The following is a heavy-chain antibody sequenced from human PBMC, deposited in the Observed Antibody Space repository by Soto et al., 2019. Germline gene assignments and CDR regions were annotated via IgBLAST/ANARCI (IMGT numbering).Heavy chain of an antibody. CDR3: ARRGYCTNGVCSRRSAFDI. J-gene: IGHJ3*02. CDR2: IIPIFGTA. V-gene: IGHV1-69*13. Sequence: SVKVACKASGGTFSSYAISWVRQAPGQGVEWMGGIIPIFGTANYAQKFQGRVMITADEYTSTAYMELSRLRSEDTAVYYCARRGYCTNGVCSRRSAFDIWGQGTVVTVSS. CDR1: GGTFSSYA. D-gene: IGHD2-8*01.